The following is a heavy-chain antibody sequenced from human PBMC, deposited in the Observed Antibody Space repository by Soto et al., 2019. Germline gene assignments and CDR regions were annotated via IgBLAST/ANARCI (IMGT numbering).Heavy chain of an antibody. Sequence: EVQLVESGGGLVQPGRSLRLSCAASGFTFDDYAMHWVRQAPGKGLEWVSGISWNSDSIGYADSVKGRFTISRDNAKNSLYLQTNRLRADDTALYYCAKSLGRSTSSLSYYYMDVWGHGTTVTVSS. J-gene: IGHJ6*02. CDR2: ISWNSDSI. CDR3: AKSLGRSTSSLSYYYMDV. CDR1: GFTFDDYA. V-gene: IGHV3-9*01. D-gene: IGHD6-6*01.